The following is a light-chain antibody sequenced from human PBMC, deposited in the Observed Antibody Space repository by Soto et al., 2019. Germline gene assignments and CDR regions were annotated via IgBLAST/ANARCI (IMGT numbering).Light chain of an antibody. V-gene: IGLV7-46*01. CDR3: LLTYNGPRV. CDR2: DTD. J-gene: IGLJ3*02. Sequence: QAVVTQEPSLTVSPGGTVTLTCGSSTGTVASGHYPYWVQQKPGQVPRTLIYDTDNKHSWTPARFSGSLLGGKAALTLSGAQSDDEADYCCLLTYNGPRVFGGGTKVTVL. CDR1: TGTVASGHY.